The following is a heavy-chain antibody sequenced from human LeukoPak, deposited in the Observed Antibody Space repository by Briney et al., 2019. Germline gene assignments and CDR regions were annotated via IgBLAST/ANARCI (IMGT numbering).Heavy chain of an antibody. CDR1: GFSFSDFY. V-gene: IGHV3-11*05. CDR2: ISSSSSYT. J-gene: IGHJ4*02. CDR3: ARDNGNKYYFDY. D-gene: IGHD2-8*01. Sequence: GGSLRLSCAASGFSFSDFYMVWIRQAPGKGLEWVSHISSSSSYTNYADSVKGRFTISRDNAKKSLYLQMNSLRAEDTAVYYCARDNGNKYYFDYWGQGTLVTVSS.